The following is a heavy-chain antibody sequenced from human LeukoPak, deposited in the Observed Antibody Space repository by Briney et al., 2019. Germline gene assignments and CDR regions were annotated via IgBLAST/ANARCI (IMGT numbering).Heavy chain of an antibody. D-gene: IGHD2-21*02. CDR2: IYYTGST. CDR3: ARTCVDCYPYNWFDP. V-gene: IGHV4-31*03. Sequence: SETLSLTCNVSGGSITSGGYYWSWIRQHPGKSLEWIGYIYYTGSTYYNPSLKSRVTISVDPSKNQFSLEVSSVTAADTAVYNCARTCVDCYPYNWFDPWGHGTLITVSS. J-gene: IGHJ5*02. CDR1: GGSITSGGYY.